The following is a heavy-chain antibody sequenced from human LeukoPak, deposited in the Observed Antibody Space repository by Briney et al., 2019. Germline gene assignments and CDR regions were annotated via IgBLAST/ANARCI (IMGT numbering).Heavy chain of an antibody. Sequence: ASVKLSCKASGYGFTGYVMHWGRQAPGPGLGWMGWINPDSGGTTYAQKFRGRVTLTRDTSIYTAYMELSRLRSDDTAVYYCVRDLFFAAAEREGEDYWGQGTLVTVSS. CDR3: VRDLFFAAAEREGEDY. CDR2: INPDSGGT. CDR1: GYGFTGYV. D-gene: IGHD6-13*01. J-gene: IGHJ4*02. V-gene: IGHV1-2*02.